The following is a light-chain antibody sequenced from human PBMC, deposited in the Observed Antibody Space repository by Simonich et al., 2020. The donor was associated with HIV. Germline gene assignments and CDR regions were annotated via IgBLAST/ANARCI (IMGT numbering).Light chain of an antibody. CDR1: QSVLYSPNNKNY. Sequence: DIVMTQSPDSLVVSLGERATINCKSSQSVLYSPNNKNYLAWYQQKPGQPPNLLIYWASTRESGVPDRFSGSGSGTDFTLTISSLQAEDVAVYYCQQYYSTPLTFGPGTKVEIK. CDR2: WAS. V-gene: IGKV4-1*01. CDR3: QQYYSTPLT. J-gene: IGKJ3*01.